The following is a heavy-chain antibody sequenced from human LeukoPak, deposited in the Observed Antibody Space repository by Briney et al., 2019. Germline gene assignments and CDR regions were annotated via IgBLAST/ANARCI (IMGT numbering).Heavy chain of an antibody. J-gene: IGHJ4*02. CDR3: AKNGAPYCSGVSCYDY. V-gene: IGHV3-64*01. Sequence: GGSLRLSCAASGFTFSSYAMHWVRQAPGKGLEYVSAISSDGGSTSYANSVKGRFTISRDNSKNTLFLQIGSLRAEDMAVYYCAKNGAPYCSGVSCYDYWGQGTLVTVSS. D-gene: IGHD2-15*01. CDR2: ISSDGGST. CDR1: GFTFSSYA.